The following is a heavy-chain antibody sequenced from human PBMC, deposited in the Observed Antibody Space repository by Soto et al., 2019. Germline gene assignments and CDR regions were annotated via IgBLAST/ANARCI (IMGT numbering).Heavy chain of an antibody. Sequence: PGGSMRLSCAAAEFTFRSYAMSWVRQAPGKGLEWVSAISGSGGSTYYADSVKGRFTISRDNSKNTLYLQMNSLRAEDTAVYYCAKYGRWLVHFYYYGMDVWGQGTTVTVSS. J-gene: IGHJ6*02. D-gene: IGHD6-19*01. CDR1: EFTFRSYA. CDR2: ISGSGGST. CDR3: AKYGRWLVHFYYYGMDV. V-gene: IGHV3-23*01.